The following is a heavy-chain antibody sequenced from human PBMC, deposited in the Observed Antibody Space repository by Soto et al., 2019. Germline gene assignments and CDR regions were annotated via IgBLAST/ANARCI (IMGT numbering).Heavy chain of an antibody. D-gene: IGHD5-18*01. Sequence: PGGSLNIYCAASGFTVSSNYTSWLRPAPWKGLEWVSFIYSGGSTYYADSVKGRFTISRDNSKNTLYLQMNSLRAEDTAVYYCAYSGYSYGYGYYFDYWGQGTLVTVSS. CDR1: GFTVSSNY. CDR2: IYSGGST. V-gene: IGHV3-53*01. CDR3: AYSGYSYGYGYYFDY. J-gene: IGHJ4*02.